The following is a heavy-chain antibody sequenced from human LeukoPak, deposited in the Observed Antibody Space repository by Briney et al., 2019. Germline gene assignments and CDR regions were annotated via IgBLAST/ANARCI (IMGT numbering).Heavy chain of an antibody. J-gene: IGHJ6*03. D-gene: IGHD4-17*01. Sequence: PGGSLRLSCAASGFTFSSYAMSWVRQAPGKGLEWVSAISGSGGSTYYADSVKGRFTISRDNAKNSLYLQMNSLRAEDTAVYYCARNPVTDYYYYYYMDVWGKGTTVTISS. CDR2: ISGSGGST. CDR3: ARNPVTDYYYYYYMDV. V-gene: IGHV3-23*01. CDR1: GFTFSSYA.